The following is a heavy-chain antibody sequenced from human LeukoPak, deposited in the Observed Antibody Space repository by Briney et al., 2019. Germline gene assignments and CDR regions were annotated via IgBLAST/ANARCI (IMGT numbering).Heavy chain of an antibody. J-gene: IGHJ4*02. D-gene: IGHD2-21*02. V-gene: IGHV3-23*01. CDR3: AKDHDNTDYYFFFDS. CDR2: ISETGRTT. Sequence: GGSLRISCAASGFRFDAMSWGRQAPGKGLGLVSGISETGRTTSYTDSVKGRFTISRDNSKNTLHLQMNRLRAEDTALYYFAKDHDNTDYYFFFDSWGQGTLVTVSS. CDR1: GFRFDA.